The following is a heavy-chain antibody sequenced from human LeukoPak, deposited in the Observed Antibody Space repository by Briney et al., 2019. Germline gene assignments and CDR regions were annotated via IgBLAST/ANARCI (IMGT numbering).Heavy chain of an antibody. CDR1: GGSFSGYY. CDR2: INHSGST. D-gene: IGHD4-23*01. V-gene: IGHV4-34*01. CDR3: ARAKDYGGKKVLDY. J-gene: IGHJ4*02. Sequence: SETLSLTCAVYGGSFSGYYWSWIRQPPGKGLEWIGEINHSGSTNYNPSLKSRVTISVDTSKNQFSLKLSSVTAADTAVYYCARAKDYGGKKVLDYWGQGTLVIVSS.